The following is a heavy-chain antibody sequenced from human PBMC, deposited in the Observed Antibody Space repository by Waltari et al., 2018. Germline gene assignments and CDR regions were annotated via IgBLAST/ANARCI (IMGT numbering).Heavy chain of an antibody. CDR3: ARQGIAVAGAPHYFDY. V-gene: IGHV4-39*07. Sequence: QLQLQESGPGLVKPSETLSLTCTVSGGSISRSSYYWGWIRQPPGKGLEWIGSIYYRRSTYYNPSLKSRVTISVDTSKNQFSLKLSSVTAADTAVYYCARQGIAVAGAPHYFDYWGQGTLVTVSS. D-gene: IGHD6-19*01. J-gene: IGHJ4*02. CDR1: GGSISRSSYY. CDR2: IYYRRST.